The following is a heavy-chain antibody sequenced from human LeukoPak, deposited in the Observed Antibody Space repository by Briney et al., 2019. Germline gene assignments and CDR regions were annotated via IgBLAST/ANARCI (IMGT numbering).Heavy chain of an antibody. CDR2: IYTSGST. D-gene: IGHD3-22*01. Sequence: SETLSLTCTVSSGSINTYSWTWIRQSAGRGLEYIGHIYTSGSTDYNPSLKSRVTMSVDTSKNQFSLKLSSVTAADTAVYYCARDGDYDSSGYSYYWGQGTLVTVSS. CDR3: ARDGDYDSSGYSYY. V-gene: IGHV4-4*07. J-gene: IGHJ4*02. CDR1: SGSINTYS.